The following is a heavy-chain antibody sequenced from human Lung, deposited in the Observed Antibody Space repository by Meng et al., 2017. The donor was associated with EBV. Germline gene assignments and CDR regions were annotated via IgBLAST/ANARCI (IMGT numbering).Heavy chain of an antibody. J-gene: IGHJ4*02. CDR2: MDYRGRT. CDR3: ARGELLWDY. D-gene: IGHD2-2*01. CDR1: VDSISSGEYF. V-gene: IGHV4-30-4*01. Sequence: VLLQDSGPGLVKPSQTLSLTCTVSVDSISSGEYFWSWIRQPPGKGLELIGYMDYRGRTFYNPSLKSRVTISVDTSKNQFSLKLSSVTAADTAVYFCARGELLWDYWGQGTLVTVSS.